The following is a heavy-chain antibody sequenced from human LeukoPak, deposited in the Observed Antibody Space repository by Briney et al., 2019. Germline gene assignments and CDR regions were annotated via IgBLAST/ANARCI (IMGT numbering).Heavy chain of an antibody. D-gene: IGHD3-10*01. J-gene: IGHJ3*02. V-gene: IGHV1-69*13. CDR3: ASFYFDSGRALAFDI. CDR1: GGTFSSYA. CDR2: IIPIFHTA. Sequence: ASVKVSCKASGGTFSSYALSWVRQAPGQGLEWMGGIIPIFHTANYAQKFQGRVTITADESTSIAYMELSSLRSEDTAVYYCASFYFDSGRALAFDIWGQGTMVTVSS.